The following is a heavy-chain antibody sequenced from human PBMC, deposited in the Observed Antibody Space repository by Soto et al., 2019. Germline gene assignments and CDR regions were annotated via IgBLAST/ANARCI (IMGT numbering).Heavy chain of an antibody. Sequence: EVQLLESGGGLVQPGGSLRLSCAASGFTFSNYAMSWVRQAPGKGLEWVSGISTTGRTTYSPDSVKGRFTISRDNSKDSLYLQMTSLRAEDTAVYYCATEGVTTSLSDFDYWGQGTLVTVSS. CDR2: ISTTGRTT. CDR3: ATEGVTTSLSDFDY. J-gene: IGHJ4*02. CDR1: GFTFSNYA. D-gene: IGHD1-26*01. V-gene: IGHV3-23*01.